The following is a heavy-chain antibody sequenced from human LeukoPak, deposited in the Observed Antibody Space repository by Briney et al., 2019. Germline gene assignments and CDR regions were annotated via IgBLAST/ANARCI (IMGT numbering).Heavy chain of an antibody. CDR3: ARERDSSGYYRDAFDI. V-gene: IGHV1-2*02. CDR2: INPNSGVT. J-gene: IGHJ3*02. Sequence: AASVRVSCKASGYTFTGYYMHWVRQAPGQGLEWMGWINPNSGVTNYAQRFQGRVTMTRGTSISTAYMELSRLRSDDTAVYYCARERDSSGYYRDAFDIWGEGAMVTVSS. CDR1: GYTFTGYY. D-gene: IGHD3-22*01.